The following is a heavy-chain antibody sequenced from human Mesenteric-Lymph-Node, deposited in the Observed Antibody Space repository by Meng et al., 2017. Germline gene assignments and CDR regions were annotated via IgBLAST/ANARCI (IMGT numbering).Heavy chain of an antibody. D-gene: IGHD1-26*01. V-gene: IGHV4-30-4*01. CDR3: ARSPYSGSALPFFDY. CDR2: IYYSGST. J-gene: IGHJ4*02. CDR1: GCSFNSPDYY. Sequence: VQLQESGPGLVKRLQTLALTCTVSGCSFNSPDYYWSWIRQPPEKGLEWIGYIYYSGSTYYNPSLKSRVSISGDTSNKQFSLKLTSVTAADTAVYYCARSPYSGSALPFFDYWGQGSLVTVSS.